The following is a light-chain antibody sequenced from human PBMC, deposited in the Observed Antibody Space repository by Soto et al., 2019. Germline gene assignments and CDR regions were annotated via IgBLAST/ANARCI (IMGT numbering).Light chain of an antibody. J-gene: IGKJ4*01. CDR1: QSVTSY. CDR3: QQYSPWPLT. CDR2: DAS. V-gene: IGKV3-11*01. Sequence: EIVLTQSPATLSLSPGERATLSCRASQSVTSYLAWYQQKPGQAPRLLIYDASNRATGIPARFGGSGSATEFTLTISSLQSEDFAVYYCQQYSPWPLTFGGGTKVEIK.